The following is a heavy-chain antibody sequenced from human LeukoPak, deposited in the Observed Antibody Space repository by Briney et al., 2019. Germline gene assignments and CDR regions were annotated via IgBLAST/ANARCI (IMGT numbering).Heavy chain of an antibody. J-gene: IGHJ4*02. Sequence: GGSLRLSCAASGFTFSSYSMNWVRQAPGKGLEWVAVIWYDGSNKYYADSVKGRFTISRDNSKNTLYLQMNSLRAEDTAVYYCAREREDDYGDNHLDYWGQGTLVTVSS. CDR2: IWYDGSNK. CDR3: AREREDDYGDNHLDY. V-gene: IGHV3-33*08. D-gene: IGHD4-17*01. CDR1: GFTFSSYS.